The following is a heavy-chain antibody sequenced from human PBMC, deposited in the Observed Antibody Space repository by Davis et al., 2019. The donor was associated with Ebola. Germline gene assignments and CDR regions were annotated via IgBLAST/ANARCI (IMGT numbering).Heavy chain of an antibody. CDR3: ASLDILTSMDV. Sequence: MPSETLSLTCTVSGGSISSGGYYWSWIRQHPGKGLEWIGYIYYSGSTYYNPSLKSRVTISVDRSKNQFSLKLSSVTAADTAVYYCASLDILTSMDVWGQGTTVTVSS. V-gene: IGHV4-31*03. CDR1: GGSISSGGYY. D-gene: IGHD3-9*01. J-gene: IGHJ6*02. CDR2: IYYSGST.